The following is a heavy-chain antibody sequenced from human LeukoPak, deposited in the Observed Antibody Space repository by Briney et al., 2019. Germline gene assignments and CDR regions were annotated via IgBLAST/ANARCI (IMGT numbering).Heavy chain of an antibody. V-gene: IGHV3-33*01. CDR1: GFTFSSHG. CDR2: IWYDGSNK. CDR3: ARQTMTLDY. Sequence: GRSLRLSCAASGFTFSSHGMHWVRQAPGKGLEWVAVIWYDGSNKYYADSVKGRFTISRDNSKNTLYLQMNSLRAEDTAVYYCARQTMTLDYWGQGTLVTVSS. J-gene: IGHJ4*02.